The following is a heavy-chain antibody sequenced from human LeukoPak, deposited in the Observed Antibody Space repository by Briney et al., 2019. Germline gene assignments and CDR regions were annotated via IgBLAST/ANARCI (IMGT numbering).Heavy chain of an antibody. Sequence: GGSLRLSCAASGFTFSSYWMSWVRQAPGKGLGWVANIKQDGSEKYYVDSVKGRFTISRDNAKNSLYLQMNSLRAEDTAVYYCARGYDYGDYGFDYWGQGTLVTVSS. V-gene: IGHV3-7*01. CDR1: GFTFSSYW. CDR3: ARGYDYGDYGFDY. D-gene: IGHD4-17*01. J-gene: IGHJ4*02. CDR2: IKQDGSEK.